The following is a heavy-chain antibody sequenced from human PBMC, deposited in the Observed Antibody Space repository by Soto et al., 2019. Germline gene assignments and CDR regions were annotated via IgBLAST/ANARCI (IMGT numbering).Heavy chain of an antibody. CDR1: GDSVSNHF. D-gene: IGHD3-22*01. CDR2: IHYSGTA. Sequence: SETLSLTCTVSGDSVSNHFWSWIRQPPGKGLEWIAFIHYSGTANYNPSLRSRVTISVDTPKNQFSLRLTSVTAADTAVYYCARVVISGSYLDYWGQGTLVTVPQ. CDR3: ARVVISGSYLDY. V-gene: IGHV4-59*08. J-gene: IGHJ4*02.